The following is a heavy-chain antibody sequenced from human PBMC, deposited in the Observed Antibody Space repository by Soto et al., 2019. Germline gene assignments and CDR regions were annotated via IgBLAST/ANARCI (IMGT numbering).Heavy chain of an antibody. CDR2: ISSGDSP. J-gene: IGHJ4*02. V-gene: IGHV3-23*01. D-gene: IGHD5-12*01. CDR3: AKPRGNSGYDFSHAFDY. CDR1: GFTFSSYS. Sequence: GGSLRLSCAASGFTFSSYSMNWVRQAPGKGLEWVSSISSGDSPYYADSVKGRFTISRDNSKNTLYLQMNSLRAEDTAVYYCAKPRGNSGYDFSHAFDYWGQRTLVTVS.